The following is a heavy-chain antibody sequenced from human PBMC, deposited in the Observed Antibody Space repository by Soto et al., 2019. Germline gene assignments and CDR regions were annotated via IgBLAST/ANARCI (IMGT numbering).Heavy chain of an antibody. CDR2: ISGSGGNT. V-gene: IGHV3-23*01. Sequence: EVQLLAYGGGLVQPGGSLRLSCAASGFTFSPYAMTWVRQAPGKGLDWVSSISGSGGNTKYADSVKGRFTVSRDNSKRTLSLQMNSLTEEDTAIYYCAKGLRRLLRTQYYYGLDVWGRGTKVTVSS. CDR3: AKGLRRLLRTQYYYGLDV. J-gene: IGHJ6*02. CDR1: GFTFSPYA. D-gene: IGHD3-16*01.